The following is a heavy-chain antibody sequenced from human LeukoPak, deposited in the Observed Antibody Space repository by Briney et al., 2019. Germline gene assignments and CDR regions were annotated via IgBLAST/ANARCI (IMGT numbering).Heavy chain of an antibody. V-gene: IGHV3-30-3*01. J-gene: IGHJ4*02. CDR1: GFTFSSYA. D-gene: IGHD3-3*01. Sequence: GGSLRLSCAASGFTFSSYAMHWVRQAPGKGLEWVAVISYDGSNKYYADSVKGRFTISRDNSKNTLYLQMNSLRAEDTAVYYCATESITIFGVDHDYWGQGTLVTVSS. CDR3: ATESITIFGVDHDY. CDR2: ISYDGSNK.